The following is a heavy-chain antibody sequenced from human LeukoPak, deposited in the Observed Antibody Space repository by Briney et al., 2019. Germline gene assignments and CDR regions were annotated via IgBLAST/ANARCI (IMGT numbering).Heavy chain of an antibody. D-gene: IGHD3-22*01. CDR2: ISAYNGNT. V-gene: IGHV1-18*01. CDR3: ARFGSYYDSNY. J-gene: IGHJ4*02. Sequence: GASVRVSCKASGYTFTSYGISWVRQAPGQGLEWMGWISAYNGNTNYAQKLQGRVTMTTDTSISTAYMELSRLRSDDTAVYYCARFGSYYDSNYWGQGTLVTVSS. CDR1: GYTFTSYG.